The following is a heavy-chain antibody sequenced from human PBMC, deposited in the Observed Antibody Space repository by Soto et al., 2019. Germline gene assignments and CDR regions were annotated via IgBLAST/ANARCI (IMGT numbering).Heavy chain of an antibody. D-gene: IGHD1-26*01. CDR3: TTCWSYRPYYFDY. CDR2: IKSKTDGETT. J-gene: IGHJ4*02. V-gene: IGHV3-15*01. CDR1: GFTFSNAW. Sequence: PGGSLRLSCAASGFTFSNAWMSWVRQAPGKGLEWVGRIKSKTDGETTDYAAPVKGRFTISRDDSKNTLYLQMNSLKTEDTAVYYCTTCWSYRPYYFDYWGQGTLVTVSS.